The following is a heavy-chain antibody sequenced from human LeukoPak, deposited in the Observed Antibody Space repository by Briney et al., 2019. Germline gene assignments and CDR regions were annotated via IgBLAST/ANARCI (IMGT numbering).Heavy chain of an antibody. CDR1: GFTFSSYA. CDR2: LSGSGGST. J-gene: IGHJ4*02. Sequence: GGSLRLSCTASGFTFSSYAMNWVRQAPGKGLEWVSGLSGSGGSTYYADSVKGRFTISRDNSKNTLYLQMNSLRVEDTAVYYCAKGMIAVAGTSPPFDYWGQGTLVTVSS. D-gene: IGHD6-19*01. V-gene: IGHV3-23*01. CDR3: AKGMIAVAGTSPPFDY.